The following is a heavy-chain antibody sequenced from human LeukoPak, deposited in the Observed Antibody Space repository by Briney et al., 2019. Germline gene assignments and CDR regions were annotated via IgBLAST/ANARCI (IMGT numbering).Heavy chain of an antibody. D-gene: IGHD5-18*01. CDR1: GKTLSDLS. J-gene: IGHJ4*02. CDR3: VTGFTTMAVDYFDY. V-gene: IGHV1-24*01. Sequence: ASVKVSCKVSGKTLSDLSIHWLRQPPGKGLEWLGGSDPEDGERIYAQMFQGRVTMTEDTSIDTAYMELSSLRSEDTAVCYCVTGFTTMAVDYFDYWGQGTLVTVS. CDR2: SDPEDGER.